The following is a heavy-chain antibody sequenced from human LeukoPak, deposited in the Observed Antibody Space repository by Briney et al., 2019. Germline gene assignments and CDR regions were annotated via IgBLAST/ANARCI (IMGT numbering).Heavy chain of an antibody. V-gene: IGHV3-7*04. Sequence: PGGSLRLSCAVSGFTFSSYWMSWVRQVPGKGLEWVANMKQDASEKYYVDSVKGRFTISGDNAKNSLYLQMNGLRAEDTALYYCARSLAAGFDIWGQGTMVTVSS. D-gene: IGHD6-25*01. CDR3: ARSLAAGFDI. J-gene: IGHJ3*02. CDR1: GFTFSSYW. CDR2: MKQDASEK.